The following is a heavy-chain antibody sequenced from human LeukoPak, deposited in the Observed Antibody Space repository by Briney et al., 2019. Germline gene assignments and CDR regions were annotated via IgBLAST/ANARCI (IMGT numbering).Heavy chain of an antibody. Sequence: PGGSLRLSCAASGFTFSSYWMSWVRQAPGEGLEWVANIKTDGSEKNYVDSVKGRFTISRDNAKNSLYLLMNSLRAEDTAVYYCGRVRYHGGEGGYWGQRTLVTVSS. CDR3: GRVRYHGGEGGY. CDR1: GFTFSSYW. CDR2: IKTDGSEK. J-gene: IGHJ4*02. D-gene: IGHD2-21*01. V-gene: IGHV3-7*05.